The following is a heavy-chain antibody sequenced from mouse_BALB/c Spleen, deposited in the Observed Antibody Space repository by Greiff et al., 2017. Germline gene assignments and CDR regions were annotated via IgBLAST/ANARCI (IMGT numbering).Heavy chain of an antibody. CDR1: GFTFSDYY. J-gene: IGHJ4*01. CDR3: ARDQATVVATWSYYAMDY. V-gene: IGHV5-4*02. D-gene: IGHD1-1*01. CDR2: ISDGGSYT. Sequence: EVQRVESGGGLVKPGGSLKLSCAASGFTFSDYYMYWVRQTPEKRLEWVATISDGGSYTYYPDSVKGRFTISRDNAKNNLYLQMSSLKSEDTAMYYCARDQATVVATWSYYAMDYWGQGTSVTVSA.